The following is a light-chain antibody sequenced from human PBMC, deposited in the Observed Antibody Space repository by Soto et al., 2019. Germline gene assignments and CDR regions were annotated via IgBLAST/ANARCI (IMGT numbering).Light chain of an antibody. CDR2: DAS. CDR1: QSVSSN. J-gene: IGKJ2*01. V-gene: IGKV3-15*01. CDR3: QQDNNWPYT. Sequence: DIVMTQSPATLSVSPGERAALSCRASQSVSSNFAWYQQKPGQAPKLLIYDASSRPTGIPSRFSGSGSGTDFTLTISSLQSEDFAVYYCQQDNNWPYTFGQGTKLEIK.